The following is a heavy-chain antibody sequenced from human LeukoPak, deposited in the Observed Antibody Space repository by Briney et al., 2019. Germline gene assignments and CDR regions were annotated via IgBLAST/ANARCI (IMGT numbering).Heavy chain of an antibody. J-gene: IGHJ5*02. V-gene: IGHV4-34*01. CDR3: ARGPASGSNFAWFDP. D-gene: IGHD3-10*01. CDR1: GGSLSNYS. CDR2: INHSGST. Sequence: SETLSLTCAVYGGSLSNYSWSWIRKPPGKGLKWIGEINHSGSTNYNPSLKSRVTISVDMSKNQFSLELSFVTAADTAVYYCARGPASGSNFAWFDPWGQGTLVTVSS.